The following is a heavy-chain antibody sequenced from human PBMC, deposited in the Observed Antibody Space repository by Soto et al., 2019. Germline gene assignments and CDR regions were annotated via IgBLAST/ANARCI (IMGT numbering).Heavy chain of an antibody. Sequence: PGGSLRLSCAASGFTVSGNYMSWVRQAPGKGLEWVSVIYSGGSTYYADSVKGRFTISRDNSKNTLYLQMNSLRAEDTAVYYCAREYGSGSYYTPNWFDPWGQGTLVTVSS. J-gene: IGHJ5*02. D-gene: IGHD3-10*01. CDR1: GFTVSGNY. CDR2: IYSGGST. CDR3: AREYGSGSYYTPNWFDP. V-gene: IGHV3-66*01.